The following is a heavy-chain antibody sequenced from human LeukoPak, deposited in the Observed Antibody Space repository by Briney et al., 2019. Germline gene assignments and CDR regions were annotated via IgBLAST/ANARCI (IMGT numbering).Heavy chain of an antibody. Sequence: PSETLSLTCTVSGGSISSYYWSWIRQPPGKGLEWIGYIYYSGSTNYNPSLKSRVTISVDTSKNQSSLKLSSVTAADTAVYYCARTPVGYCSSTSCRYYYYYMDVWGKGTTVTVSS. CDR3: ARTPVGYCSSTSCRYYYYYMDV. J-gene: IGHJ6*03. CDR2: IYYSGST. CDR1: GGSISSYY. D-gene: IGHD2-2*01. V-gene: IGHV4-59*01.